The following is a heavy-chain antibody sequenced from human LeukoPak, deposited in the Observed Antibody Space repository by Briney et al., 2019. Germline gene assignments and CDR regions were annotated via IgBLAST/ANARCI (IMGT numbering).Heavy chain of an antibody. Sequence: GGSLRLSCTASGFTFGDYAMTWVRQAPGKGLEWVGFIRSKIYGGTPEYAASVKGRFTISRDDSKGIAYLQMDSLKTEDTAVYYCTRDQTPYYWGQGTLVTVSS. J-gene: IGHJ4*02. CDR3: TRDQTPYY. V-gene: IGHV3-49*04. CDR2: IRSKIYGGTP. CDR1: GFTFGDYA.